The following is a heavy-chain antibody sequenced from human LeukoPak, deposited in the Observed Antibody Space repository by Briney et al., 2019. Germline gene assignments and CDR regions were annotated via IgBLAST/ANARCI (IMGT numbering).Heavy chain of an antibody. CDR1: GFTFNIYW. J-gene: IGHJ3*01. Sequence: GGSLRLSCAASGFTFNIYWMYWVRQVPGKGLVWVSRTTSDGSTTAYVDSVKGRFTSSRDNAKNTLYLQMNSLRAEDTAVYYCARDRGQPDAFDVWGRGTMVTVAS. D-gene: IGHD3-10*01. CDR2: TTSDGSTT. V-gene: IGHV3-74*03. CDR3: ARDRGQPDAFDV.